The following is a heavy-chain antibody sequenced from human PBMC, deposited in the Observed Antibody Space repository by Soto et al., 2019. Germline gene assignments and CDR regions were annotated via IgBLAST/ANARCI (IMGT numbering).Heavy chain of an antibody. CDR1: GGSVSTYY. CDR2: IYYSGST. CDR3: ARTYDDSGPNSGGYGFDI. V-gene: IGHV4-59*02. J-gene: IGHJ3*02. Sequence: SETLSLTCTVTGGSVSTYYWNWVWQPPGKGLEWIAYIYYSGSTSYNPSLKSRVTISLDTSKNQFSLKLSSVTAADTAVYYCARTYDDSGPNSGGYGFDIWGPGTMVTVS. D-gene: IGHD3-22*01.